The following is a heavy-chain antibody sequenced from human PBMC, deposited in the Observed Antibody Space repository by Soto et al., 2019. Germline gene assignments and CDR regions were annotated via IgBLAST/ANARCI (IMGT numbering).Heavy chain of an antibody. CDR3: ARFRGHTAMVY. V-gene: IGHV4-39*01. CDR2: IYYSGST. D-gene: IGHD5-18*01. Sequence: KTSETLSLTCTVSGGSISSSSYYWGWIRQPPGEGLEWIGSIYYSGSTYYNPSLKSRVTISVDTSKNQFSLKLSSVTAADTAVYYCARFRGHTAMVYWGQGTLVTVSS. CDR1: GGSISSSSYY. J-gene: IGHJ4*02.